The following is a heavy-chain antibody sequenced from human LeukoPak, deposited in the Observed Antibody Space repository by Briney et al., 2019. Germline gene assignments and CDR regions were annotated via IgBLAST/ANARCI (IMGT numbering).Heavy chain of an antibody. V-gene: IGHV1-69*13. CDR3: ARGLYSSGYYSADY. Sequence: EASVKVSCKASGGTFSSYAISWVRQASGQGLEWMGGIIPIFGTANYAQKFQSRVTITADESTSTAYMELSSLRSEDTAVYYCARGLYSSGYYSADYWGQGTLVTVSS. CDR2: IIPIFGTA. D-gene: IGHD3-22*01. J-gene: IGHJ4*02. CDR1: GGTFSSYA.